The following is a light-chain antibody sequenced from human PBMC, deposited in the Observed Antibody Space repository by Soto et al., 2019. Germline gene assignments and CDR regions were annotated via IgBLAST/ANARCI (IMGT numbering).Light chain of an antibody. CDR3: QQYGNSRWT. J-gene: IGKJ1*01. CDR1: QSVSSSY. V-gene: IGKV3-20*01. Sequence: EVVVTQSPGTLSLFPGERATLSCRANQSVSSSYLAWYQQKPGQAPRLLIFGASSRATGIPDRFSGSGSGTDFILTISRLEPEDFAVYYCQQYGNSRWTFGQGTKVEIK. CDR2: GAS.